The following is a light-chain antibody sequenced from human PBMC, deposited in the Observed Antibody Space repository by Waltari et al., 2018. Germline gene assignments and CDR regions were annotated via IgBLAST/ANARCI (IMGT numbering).Light chain of an antibody. J-gene: IGKJ4*01. CDR2: WAS. CDR1: QSVLHSSNNKNY. Sequence: DIVMTQSPDSLAVSLGERATINCKSSQSVLHSSNNKNYFAWYQQRAGQPPKLLFYWASTREFWFPDRFSGSGSGTEFTLTISSLQAEDVAVYYCQQDYSSPLTFGGGTKVEIK. V-gene: IGKV4-1*01. CDR3: QQDYSSPLT.